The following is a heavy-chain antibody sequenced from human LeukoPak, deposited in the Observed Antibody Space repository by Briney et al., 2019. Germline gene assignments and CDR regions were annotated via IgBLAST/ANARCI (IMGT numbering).Heavy chain of an antibody. V-gene: IGHV4-59*01. J-gene: IGHJ4*02. CDR3: ARGSLFDY. CDR2: IYYSGST. Sequence: SETLSLTCTVSGGSISSYYWSWIRQPPGKGLEWIGYIYYSGSTNYNPPLKSRVTISVDTSKNQFSLKLSSVTAADTAVYYCARGSLFDYWGQGTLVTVSS. CDR1: GGSISSYY.